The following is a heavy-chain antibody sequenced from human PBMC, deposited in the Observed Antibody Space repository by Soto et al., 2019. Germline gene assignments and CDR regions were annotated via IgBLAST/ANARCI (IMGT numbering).Heavy chain of an antibody. Sequence: QVQLVQSGAEVKLPGSSVTVSCKASGGTFSTNPISWVRQAPGQGLEWMGGTSPIFGSGSSSQTFHGRHTVTADKSTNTAYMELSNLTSVDTAVYYCARRQSGGFHRYLHSWGQGTLGTVSS. CDR1: GGTFSTNP. J-gene: IGHJ4*02. V-gene: IGHV1-69*06. CDR3: ARRQSGGFHRYLHS. CDR2: TSPIFGSG. D-gene: IGHD2-15*01.